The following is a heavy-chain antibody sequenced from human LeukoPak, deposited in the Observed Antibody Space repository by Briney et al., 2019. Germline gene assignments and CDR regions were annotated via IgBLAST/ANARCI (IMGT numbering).Heavy chain of an antibody. Sequence: ASVKVSCKASGYSFTSYGFTWVRRAPGQGLEWMGWITTYNGKTNYAQNFQTRVTMTTDTSTNTAYMELTSLRSDDTAVYYCARGINYDLLTGYSEGFDFWGQGPPVTVSS. CDR2: ITTYNGKT. CDR1: GYSFTSYG. V-gene: IGHV1-18*01. D-gene: IGHD3-9*01. CDR3: ARGINYDLLTGYSEGFDF. J-gene: IGHJ4*02.